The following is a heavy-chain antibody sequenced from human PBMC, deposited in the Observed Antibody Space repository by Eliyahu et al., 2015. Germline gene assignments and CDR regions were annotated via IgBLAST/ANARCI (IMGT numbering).Heavy chain of an antibody. J-gene: IGHJ4*02. D-gene: IGHD3-9*01. CDR2: ITSXAGDT. Sequence: EVQLLESGGGLVQPGGTLRLXCAASXFTXXNYAMSWVRQAPGRGMEXXSAITSXAGDTYHADSVKGRFTISRDNSKNMLYLQMDSLRAEDTALYYCAKGSDWSRPYYFDFWGQGTLVTVSA. CDR3: AKGSDWSRPYYFDF. V-gene: IGHV3-23*01. CDR1: XFTXXNYA.